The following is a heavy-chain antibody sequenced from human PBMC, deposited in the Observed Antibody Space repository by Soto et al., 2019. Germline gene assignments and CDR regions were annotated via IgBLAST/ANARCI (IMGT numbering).Heavy chain of an antibody. CDR3: AKSPTYYYGSGSDYFDY. CDR1: GFTFSSYA. CDR2: ISASGGST. D-gene: IGHD3-10*01. Sequence: EVQLLESGGGLVQPGGSLRLSCAASGFTFSSYAMSWVRQAPGKGLEWVSTISASGGSTYYADSVKGRFTISRDNSKNTLYLQVNSMRAEDTDVYYCAKSPTYYYGSGSDYFDYWGQGTLVTVSS. V-gene: IGHV3-23*01. J-gene: IGHJ4*02.